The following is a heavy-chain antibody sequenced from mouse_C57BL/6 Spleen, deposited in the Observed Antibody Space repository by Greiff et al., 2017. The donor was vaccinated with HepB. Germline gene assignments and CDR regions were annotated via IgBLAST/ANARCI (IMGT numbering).Heavy chain of an antibody. J-gene: IGHJ2*01. D-gene: IGHD1-1*01. Sequence: VQLQQSGPGLVQPSQSLSITCTASGFSLTSYGVHWVRQSPGKGLVWLGGIWRGGSTGYNAAFMARLSINKDTSKRQVFSKMNNLQADDTAIYYCAKGGDYYEEDGYYFDYWGQGTTLTVSS. V-gene: IGHV2-5*01. CDR2: IWRGGST. CDR3: AKGGDYYEEDGYYFDY. CDR1: GFSLTSYG.